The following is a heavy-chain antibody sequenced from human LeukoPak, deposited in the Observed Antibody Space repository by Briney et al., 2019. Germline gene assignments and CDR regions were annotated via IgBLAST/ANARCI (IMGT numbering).Heavy chain of an antibody. J-gene: IGHJ3*02. V-gene: IGHV1-18*01. CDR3: ARNHIVGAAHDAFDI. CDR1: GYTFTSYG. Sequence: ASVKVCCKASGYTFTSYGISWMRQAPGQGLEWMGWISAYNGNTNYAQKLQGRVTMTTDTSTSTAYMELRSLRSDDTAVYYGARNHIVGAAHDAFDIWGQGTMVTVSS. D-gene: IGHD1-26*01. CDR2: ISAYNGNT.